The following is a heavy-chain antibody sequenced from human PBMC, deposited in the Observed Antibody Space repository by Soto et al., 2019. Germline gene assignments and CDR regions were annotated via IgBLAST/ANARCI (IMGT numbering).Heavy chain of an antibody. CDR1: CGSFSGYY. CDR3: ASGRSSSSPVFDY. V-gene: IGHV4-34*01. J-gene: IGHJ4*02. Sequence: TSXTLSLTCAVYCGSFSGYYWSWIRQPPGNGLKWIGEINHSGSTNYNPSLKSRVTISVDTSKNQFSLKLSSVTAADTAVYYCASGRSSSSPVFDYWGQGTLVTVSS. D-gene: IGHD6-6*01. CDR2: INHSGST.